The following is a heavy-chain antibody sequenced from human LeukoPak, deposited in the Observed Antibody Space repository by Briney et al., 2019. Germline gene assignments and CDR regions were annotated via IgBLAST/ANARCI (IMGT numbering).Heavy chain of an antibody. CDR2: INHSGST. J-gene: IGHJ4*02. CDR3: ARGRHHTAMVPPAVPYYFDY. V-gene: IGHV4-34*01. D-gene: IGHD5-18*01. Sequence: SETLSLTCAVYGGSFSGYYWSWIRQPPGKGLEWIGEINHSGSTNYNSSLKSRVTISVDTSKNQFSLKLSSVTAADTAVYYCARGRHHTAMVPPAVPYYFDYWGQGTLVTVSS. CDR1: GGSFSGYY.